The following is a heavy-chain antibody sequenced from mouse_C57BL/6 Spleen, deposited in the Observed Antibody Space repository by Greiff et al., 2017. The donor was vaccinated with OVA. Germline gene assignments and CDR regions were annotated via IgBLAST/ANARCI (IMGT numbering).Heavy chain of an antibody. CDR2: IYPGDGDT. CDR3: ARQDYYASFDY. V-gene: IGHV1-82*01. D-gene: IGHD1-1*01. J-gene: IGHJ2*01. CDR1: GYAFSSSW. Sequence: VQVVESGPELVKPGASVKISCKASGYAFSSSWMNWVKQRPGKGLEWIGRIYPGDGDTNYNGKFKGKATLTADKSSSTAYMQLSSLTSEDSAVYFCARQDYYASFDYWGQGTTLTVSS.